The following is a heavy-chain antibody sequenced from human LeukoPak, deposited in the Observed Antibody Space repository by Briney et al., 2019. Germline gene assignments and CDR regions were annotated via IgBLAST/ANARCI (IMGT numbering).Heavy chain of an antibody. CDR3: AREMELHSGTFDY. J-gene: IGHJ4*02. CDR2: IYSGGST. V-gene: IGHV3-66*01. Sequence: PGGSLRLSCAASGFTVSSNYMSWVRQAPGKGLEWVSVIYSGGSTYYADSVKGRFTISRDNSKNTLYLQMNSLRAEDTAVYYCAREMELHSGTFDYWGQGTLVTVSS. D-gene: IGHD3-10*01. CDR1: GFTVSSNY.